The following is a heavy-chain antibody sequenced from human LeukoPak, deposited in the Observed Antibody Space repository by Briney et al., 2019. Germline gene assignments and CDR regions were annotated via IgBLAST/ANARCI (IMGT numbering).Heavy chain of an antibody. CDR1: GYTLTELS. V-gene: IGHV1-24*01. CDR2: FDPEDGET. J-gene: IGHJ3*02. CDR3: AKTLRELSGGAFDI. Sequence: ASVKVSCKVSGYTLTELSMHWVRQAPGKGLEWMGGFDPEDGETIYAQKFQGRVTMTEDTSTDTAYMELSSLRSEDTAVYYCAKTLRELSGGAFDIWGQGTMVTVSS. D-gene: IGHD1-26*01.